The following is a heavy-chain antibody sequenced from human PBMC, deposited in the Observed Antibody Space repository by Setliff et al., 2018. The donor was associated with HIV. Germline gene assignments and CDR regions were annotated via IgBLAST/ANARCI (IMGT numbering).Heavy chain of an antibody. J-gene: IGHJ4*02. CDR2: IFHSGDT. D-gene: IGHD6-6*01. V-gene: IGHV4-31*03. CDR1: GVSVGSGDYY. CDR3: ATRPRIAARPFDY. Sequence: SETLSLTCSVSGVSVGSGDYYWHWIRQHPEKALEWIGYIFHSGDTYYNTSLKSRISMSVDTSKNQFSLELTSLTAAATAVYYCATRPRIAARPFDYWGQGMLVTVSS.